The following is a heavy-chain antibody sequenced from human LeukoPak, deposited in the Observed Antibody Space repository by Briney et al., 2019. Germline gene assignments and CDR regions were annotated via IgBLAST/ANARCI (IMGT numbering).Heavy chain of an antibody. D-gene: IGHD3-9*01. CDR2: VSGRGTST. CDR1: GFTFSSYA. J-gene: IGHJ4*02. V-gene: IGHV3-23*01. Sequence: PGGSLRLSCAASGFTFSSYAMSWVRQAPGKGLEWVSVVSGRGTSTYYADSVKGRFTISRDNSKNTLYLQMNSLRAEDTAVYYCAKSSDYNILTGHLDYWGQGTLVTVSS. CDR3: AKSSDYNILTGHLDY.